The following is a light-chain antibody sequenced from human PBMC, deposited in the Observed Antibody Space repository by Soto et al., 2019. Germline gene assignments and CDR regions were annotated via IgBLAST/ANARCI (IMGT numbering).Light chain of an antibody. CDR2: SDY. J-gene: IGLJ2*01. CDR3: AAWDDSLNGVI. Sequence: QSVLTQPPSASGTPGQRVTISCSGSSSNIGTNTVNWYQQLPGTAPKLLIYSDYQRPSGVPDRFSGSKSGTSASLAISGIQSEDEGDYDCAAWDDSLNGVIFGGGTQLTVL. V-gene: IGLV1-44*01. CDR1: SSNIGTNT.